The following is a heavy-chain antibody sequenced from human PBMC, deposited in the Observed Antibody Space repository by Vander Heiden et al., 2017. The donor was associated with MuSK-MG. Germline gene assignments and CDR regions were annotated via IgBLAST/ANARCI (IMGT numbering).Heavy chain of an antibody. D-gene: IGHD5-18*01. CDR2: IYTSGST. Sequence: QVQLQESGPGLVKPSETLSLTCTVSGGSISSYYWSWIRQPTGKGLEWIGRIYTSGSTNDNPSLKSRVTMSVHMSKNQFSMKMRPVPAADAAVYDCAVDNRYSSDYGGQVTLVTVYS. J-gene: IGHJ4*02. CDR1: GGSISSYY. V-gene: IGHV4-4*07. CDR3: AVDNRYSSDY.